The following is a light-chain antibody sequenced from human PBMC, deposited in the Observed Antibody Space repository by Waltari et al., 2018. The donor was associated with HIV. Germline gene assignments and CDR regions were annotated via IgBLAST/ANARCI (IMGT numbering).Light chain of an antibody. J-gene: IGKJ1*01. CDR2: GAS. CDR3: QQYYKWPRT. CDR1: QSVSRSF. V-gene: IGKV3-20*01. Sequence: EIVLTQSPGSLSLSPGERATLSCRASQSVSRSFLAWLQQKPGQAPRLLVYGASSRATDIPDRFSGSGSGTDFTLTISSLQSEDFAVYYCQQYYKWPRTFGQGTKVEIK.